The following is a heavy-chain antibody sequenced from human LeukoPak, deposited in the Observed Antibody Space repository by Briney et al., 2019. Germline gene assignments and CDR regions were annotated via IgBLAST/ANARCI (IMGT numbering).Heavy chain of an antibody. V-gene: IGHV4-59*01. J-gene: IGHJ4*02. D-gene: IGHD6-25*01. CDR2: IYYRGNT. Sequence: PSETLSLTCPVSGGSISNFYWSWVRQPPGKGLEWIGYIYYRGNTNYNPSLQSRVTISVDTSKNQFSLKPSSVTAADTAVYYCARGGLSGGTYYFDYWGQGILVTVSS. CDR1: GGSISNFY. CDR3: ARGGLSGGTYYFDY.